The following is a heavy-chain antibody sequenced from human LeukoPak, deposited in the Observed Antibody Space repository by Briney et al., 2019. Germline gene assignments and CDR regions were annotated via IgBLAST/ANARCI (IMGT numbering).Heavy chain of an antibody. D-gene: IGHD4-17*01. J-gene: IGHJ4*02. CDR1: GFTFSSYA. CDR3: AKGQTIRSRVTTVIFRGFDY. CDR2: ISGSGGST. Sequence: GGSLRLSCAASGFTFSSYAMSWVRQAPGKGLEWVSAISGSGGSTYYADSVKGRFTISRDNSKNTLYLQMNSLRAEDTAVYYCAKGQTIRSRVTTVIFRGFDYWGRGTLVTVSS. V-gene: IGHV3-23*01.